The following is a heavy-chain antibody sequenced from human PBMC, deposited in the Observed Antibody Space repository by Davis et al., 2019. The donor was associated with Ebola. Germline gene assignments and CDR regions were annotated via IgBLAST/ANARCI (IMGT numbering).Heavy chain of an antibody. D-gene: IGHD6-13*01. V-gene: IGHV3-9*01. CDR1: GFTVSSNY. CDR3: AKVTRPIAAAGTAHYGMDV. J-gene: IGHJ6*02. Sequence: GGSLRLSCAASGFTVSSNYMSWVRQAPGKGLEWVSGISWNSGSIGYADSVKGRFTISRDNAKNSLYLQMNSLRAEDTALYYCAKVTRPIAAAGTAHYGMDVWGQGTTVTVSS. CDR2: ISWNSGSI.